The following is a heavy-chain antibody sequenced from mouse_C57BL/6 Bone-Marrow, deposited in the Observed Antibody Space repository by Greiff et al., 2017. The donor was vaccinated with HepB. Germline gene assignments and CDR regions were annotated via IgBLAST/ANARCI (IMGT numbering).Heavy chain of an antibody. Sequence: EVKLVESGGGLVQPGGSLKLSCAASGFTFSDYGMAWVRQAPRKGPEWVAFISNLAYSIYYADTVTGRFTISRENAKNTLYLEMSSLRSEDTAMYYCARQGGSGYDYAMDYWGQGTSVTVSS. CDR1: GFTFSDYG. J-gene: IGHJ4*01. V-gene: IGHV5-15*04. CDR2: ISNLAYSI. D-gene: IGHD3-2*02. CDR3: ARQGGSGYDYAMDY.